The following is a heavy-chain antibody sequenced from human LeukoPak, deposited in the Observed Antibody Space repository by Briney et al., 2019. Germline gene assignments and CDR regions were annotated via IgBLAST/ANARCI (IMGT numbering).Heavy chain of an antibody. CDR2: IKGDERST. D-gene: IGHD7-27*01. J-gene: IGHJ4*02. CDR1: VFTFSSYW. V-gene: IGHV3-74*01. Sequence: GGSLRLSCAASVFTFSSYWLHWVRQAPGKGLVWVSRIKGDERSTNYADSVKGRFTISRDNAKNSLYLQMNSLRAEDTAVYYCARGAVTGDYWGQGTLVTVSS. CDR3: ARGAVTGDY.